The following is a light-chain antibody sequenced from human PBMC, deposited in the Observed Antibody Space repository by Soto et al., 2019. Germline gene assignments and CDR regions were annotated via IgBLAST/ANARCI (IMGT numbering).Light chain of an antibody. CDR2: GAS. Sequence: EIVMTQSPATLSVSPGERATLSCRASQSVSSSFLAWYQQKAGQAPRLLIYGASRRATGIPDRFSGSGSGTDFTLTISRLQPEDFAVYYCQLYGSSPGTFGQGTRLEI. J-gene: IGKJ5*01. V-gene: IGKV3-20*01. CDR3: QLYGSSPGT. CDR1: QSVSSSF.